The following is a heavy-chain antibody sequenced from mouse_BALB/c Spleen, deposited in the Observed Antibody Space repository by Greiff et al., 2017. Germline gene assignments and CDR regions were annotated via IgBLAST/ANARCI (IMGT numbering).Heavy chain of an antibody. J-gene: IGHJ4*01. D-gene: IGHD2-14*01. CDR2: ISYDGSN. CDR3: ARASHYRSYAMDY. CDR1: GYSITSGYY. V-gene: IGHV3-6*02. Sequence: VQLKESGPGLVKPSQSLSLTCSVTGYSITSGYYWNWIRQFPGNKLEWMGYISYDGSNNYNPSLKNRISITRDTSKNQFFLKLNSVTTEDTATYYCARASHYRSYAMDYWGQGTSVTVSS.